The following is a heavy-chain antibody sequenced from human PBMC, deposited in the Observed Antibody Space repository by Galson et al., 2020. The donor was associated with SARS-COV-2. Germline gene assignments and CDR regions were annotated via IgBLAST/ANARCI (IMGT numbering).Heavy chain of an antibody. CDR3: AKVATPYYYYYYGMDV. Sequence: GGSLRLSCAASGFTFSSYGMHCVRQAPGKGLEWVAVISYDGSNKYYADSVKCRFTISRDNSKNTLYLQMNSLRAEDTAVYYCAKVATPYYYYYYGMDVWGQGTTVTVSS. V-gene: IGHV3-30*18. CDR2: ISYDGSNK. J-gene: IGHJ6*02. CDR1: GFTFSSYG. D-gene: IGHD5-12*01.